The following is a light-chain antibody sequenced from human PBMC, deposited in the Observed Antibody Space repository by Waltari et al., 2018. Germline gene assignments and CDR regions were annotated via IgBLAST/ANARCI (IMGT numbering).Light chain of an antibody. CDR2: GAS. J-gene: IGKJ2*02. CDR3: QQYNNWPRGT. V-gene: IGKV3-15*01. Sequence: ETVMTQSPATLSVSPGERATLSCRASQSVSSNLAWYQQKPGQAPRLLIYGASTRATGIPARFSGSGSGTEFTLTISSLQSEDFAVYYCQQYNNWPRGTFGQGPSWRS. CDR1: QSVSSN.